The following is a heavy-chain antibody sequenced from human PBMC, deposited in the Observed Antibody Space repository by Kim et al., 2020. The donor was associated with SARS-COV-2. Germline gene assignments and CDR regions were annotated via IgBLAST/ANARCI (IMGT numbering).Heavy chain of an antibody. CDR1: GGSISSYY. Sequence: SETLSLTCTVSGGSISSYYWSWIRQPPGKGLEWIGYIYYSGSTNYNPSLKSRVTISVDTSKNQFSLKLSSVTAADTAVYYCARHRDLSGLHYWGQGTLVTVSS. CDR2: IYYSGST. CDR3: ARHRDLSGLHY. D-gene: IGHD5-12*01. J-gene: IGHJ4*02. V-gene: IGHV4-59*08.